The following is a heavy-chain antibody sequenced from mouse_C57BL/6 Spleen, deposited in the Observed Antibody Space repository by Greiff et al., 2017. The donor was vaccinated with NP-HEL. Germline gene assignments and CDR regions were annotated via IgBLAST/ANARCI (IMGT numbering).Heavy chain of an antibody. CDR2: INYDGSST. CDR1: GFTFSDYY. CDR3: ARVLRRTYYAMDY. D-gene: IGHD1-1*01. V-gene: IGHV5-16*01. Sequence: EVMLVESEGGLVQPGSSMKLSCTASGFTFSDYYMAWVRQVPEKGLEWVANINYDGSSTYYLDSLKSRFIISRDNAKNILYLQMSSLKSEDTATYYCARVLRRTYYAMDYWGQGTSVTVSS. J-gene: IGHJ4*01.